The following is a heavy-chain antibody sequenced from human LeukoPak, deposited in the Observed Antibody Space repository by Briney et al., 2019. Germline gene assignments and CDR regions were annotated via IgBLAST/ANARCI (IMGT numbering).Heavy chain of an antibody. D-gene: IGHD6-19*01. V-gene: IGHV4-34*01. CDR1: GGSFSGYY. J-gene: IGHJ4*02. Sequence: SETLSLTCAVYGGSFSGYYWSWIRQPPGKGLEWIGEINHSGSTNYNPSLKSRVTISVDTSKNQFSLKLSSVTAADTAVYYCARGRPGSGWSFDYWGQGTLVTVSS. CDR2: INHSGST. CDR3: ARGRPGSGWSFDY.